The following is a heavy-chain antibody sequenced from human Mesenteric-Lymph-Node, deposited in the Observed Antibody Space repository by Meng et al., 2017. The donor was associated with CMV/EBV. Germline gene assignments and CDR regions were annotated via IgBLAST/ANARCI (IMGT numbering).Heavy chain of an antibody. Sequence: GESLKISCGASEFSFDDYGMNWVRQVPGKALEWVAGIDRNGGTTGYADSVKGRFTISRDNAKNSLYLQMHSLRADDTAVYYCARDAIPGDPNAFDVWGQGTVVTVSS. V-gene: IGHV3-20*04. CDR1: EFSFDDYG. CDR3: ARDAIPGDPNAFDV. D-gene: IGHD2-21*01. CDR2: IDRNGGTT. J-gene: IGHJ3*01.